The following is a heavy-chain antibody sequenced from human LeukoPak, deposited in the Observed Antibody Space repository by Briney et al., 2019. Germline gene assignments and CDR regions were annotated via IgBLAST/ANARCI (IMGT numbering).Heavy chain of an antibody. CDR2: IYHSGRT. CDR1: GYSISSGYY. J-gene: IGHJ4*02. V-gene: IGHV4-38-2*02. Sequence: PSETLSLTCTVSGYSISSGYYWGWIRQPPGKGLEWIGSIYHSGRTYYNPSLKSRVTISVDTSKNQFSLKLSSVTAADTAVYYCARGGYSYGYRGDFDYWGQGTLVTVSS. D-gene: IGHD5-18*01. CDR3: ARGGYSYGYRGDFDY.